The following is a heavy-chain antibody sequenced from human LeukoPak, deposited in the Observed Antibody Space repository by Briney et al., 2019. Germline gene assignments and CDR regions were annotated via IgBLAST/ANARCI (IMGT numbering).Heavy chain of an antibody. J-gene: IGHJ3*02. V-gene: IGHV4-38-2*01. CDR1: GYSISSVYY. CDR2: IYQTGPT. Sequence: SQSLGLIRAVSGYSISSVYYWGSIRQPPGEGLEGMGSIYQTGPTYYNPSFKRRVTISVDTSKNQFSLKLSSVTATDTAVYYCARGAGLRYLGFDAFDIWGQGTMVTVSS. D-gene: IGHD3-9*01. CDR3: ARGAGLRYLGFDAFDI.